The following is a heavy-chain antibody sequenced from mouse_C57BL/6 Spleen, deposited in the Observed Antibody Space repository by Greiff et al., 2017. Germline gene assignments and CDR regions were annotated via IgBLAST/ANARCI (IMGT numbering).Heavy chain of an antibody. CDR2: INYDGSST. CDR3: ARDGVVAFDY. J-gene: IGHJ2*01. Sequence: EVKLVESEGGLVQPGSSMKLSCTASGFTFSDYYMAWVRPVPEKGLEWVANINYDGSSTYYLDSLKSRFIISRDNAKNILYLQMSSLKSEDTATYYCARDGVVAFDYWGQGTTLTVSS. CDR1: GFTFSDYY. D-gene: IGHD1-1*01. V-gene: IGHV5-16*01.